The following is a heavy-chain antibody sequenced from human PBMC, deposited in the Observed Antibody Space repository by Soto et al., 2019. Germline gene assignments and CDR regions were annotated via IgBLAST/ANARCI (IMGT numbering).Heavy chain of an antibody. CDR3: ARESHHLGSYGPS. J-gene: IGHJ5*02. V-gene: IGHV4-30-4*01. Sequence: SETLSLTCTVSGGSISSGHYYLSWIRQPPGKGLEWIGYIYYSGSTYYNPSLKSRVTISVDTSKNQFPLKLSSVTAADTAVYYCARESHHLGSYGPSWGQGTLVTVSS. CDR1: GGSISSGHYY. D-gene: IGHD3-16*01. CDR2: IYYSGST.